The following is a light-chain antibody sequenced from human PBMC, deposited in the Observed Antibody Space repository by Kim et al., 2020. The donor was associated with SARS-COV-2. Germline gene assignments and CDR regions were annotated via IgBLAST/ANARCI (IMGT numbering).Light chain of an antibody. V-gene: IGLV1-47*01. CDR1: GSNIPNY. CDR3: AAWDDILSGWV. Sequence: QSVLTQPPSVSGTPGQRVTISCSVSGSNIPNYVHWYQQLPGTAPKLLIYRNNQRPSGVPDRFSGSKSGASASLAISGLRSEDEADYYCAAWDDILSGWVFGGGTQLTVL. J-gene: IGLJ3*02. CDR2: RNN.